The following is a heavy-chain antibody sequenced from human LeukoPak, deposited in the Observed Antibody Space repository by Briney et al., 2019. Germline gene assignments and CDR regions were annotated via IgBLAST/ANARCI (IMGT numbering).Heavy chain of an antibody. CDR1: GGSISSSNW. J-gene: IGHJ3*02. CDR3: ARDAAYGDYFDAFDI. D-gene: IGHD4-17*01. CDR2: IYHSGST. V-gene: IGHV4-4*02. Sequence: SETLSLTCAVSGGSISSSNWWSWVRQPPGKGLEWIGEIYHSGSTNYNPSLKSRVTISVDKSKNQFSLKLSSVTAADTAVYYCARDAAYGDYFDAFDIWGQGTMVTVSS.